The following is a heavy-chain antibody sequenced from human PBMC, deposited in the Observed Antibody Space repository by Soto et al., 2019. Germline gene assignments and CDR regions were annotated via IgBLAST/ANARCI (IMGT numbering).Heavy chain of an antibody. J-gene: IGHJ5*02. CDR1: GGSMSSSSYY. CDR3: ARHGPKTIFGVVTEEVNWFDP. CDR2: IYYSGST. D-gene: IGHD3-3*01. V-gene: IGHV4-39*01. Sequence: PSETLSITCTVSGGSMSSSSYYWGWIRQPPGKGLEWIGSIYYSGSTYYNPSLKSRVTISVDTSKNQFSLKLSSVTAADTAVYYCARHGPKTIFGVVTEEVNWFDPWGQGTLVTVSS.